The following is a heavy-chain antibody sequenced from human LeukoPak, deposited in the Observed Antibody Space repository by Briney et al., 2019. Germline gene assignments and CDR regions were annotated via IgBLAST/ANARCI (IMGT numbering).Heavy chain of an antibody. D-gene: IGHD3-10*01. V-gene: IGHV3-23*01. CDR2: ISGSGGST. CDR3: AKVRGLSWLRLSGNWFDP. J-gene: IGHJ5*02. CDR1: GFTFSSYG. Sequence: SGGSLRLSSAASGFTFSSYGMSWVRQAPGKGLEWVSAISGSGGSTYYADSVKGRFTISRDNSKNTLYLQMNSLRAEDTAVYYCAKVRGLSWLRLSGNWFDPWGQGTLVTVSS.